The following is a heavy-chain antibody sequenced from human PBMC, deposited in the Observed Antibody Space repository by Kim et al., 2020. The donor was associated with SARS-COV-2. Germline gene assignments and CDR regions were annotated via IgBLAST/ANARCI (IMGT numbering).Heavy chain of an antibody. CDR2: ISYDGSNK. CDR1: GFTFSSYG. J-gene: IGHJ4*02. CDR3: AKDTTIVVVPAATLGY. V-gene: IGHV3-30*18. Sequence: GGSLRLSCAASGFTFSSYGMNWVRQAPGKGLEWVAVISYDGSNKYYADSVKGRFTISRDNSKNTLYLQMNSLRAEDTAVYYCAKDTTIVVVPAATLGYWGQGTLVTVSS. D-gene: IGHD2-2*01.